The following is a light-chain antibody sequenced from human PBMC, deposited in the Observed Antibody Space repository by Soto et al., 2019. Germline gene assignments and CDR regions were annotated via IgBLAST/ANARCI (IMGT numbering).Light chain of an antibody. J-gene: IGLJ1*01. CDR3: QSYDSSLSGRYV. CDR2: GNS. V-gene: IGLV1-40*01. CDR1: SSNIGAGYD. Sequence: QSVLTQPPSVSGAPGQRVTISCTGSSSNIGAGYDVHWYQQLPGTAPKLLIYGNSNRPSGVPDRFSGYKSGTSASLAITGLQADDEADYYCQSYDSSLSGRYVFVTGTKLTVL.